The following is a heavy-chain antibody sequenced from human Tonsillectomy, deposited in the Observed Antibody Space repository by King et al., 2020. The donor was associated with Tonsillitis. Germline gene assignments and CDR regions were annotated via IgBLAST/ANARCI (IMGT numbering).Heavy chain of an antibody. CDR3: GGTMVRGLPLAD. J-gene: IGHJ4*02. CDR1: GGTFSTYA. D-gene: IGHD3-10*01. V-gene: IGHV1-69*01. Sequence: VQLVESGAEVKKPGSSMKVSCKASGGTFSTYAISWVRQAPGQGLEWMGGIIPLFGRANYAQKFQGRVTFTANESTSTDYMELSSLRSEDTAVYYCGGTMVRGLPLADWGQGTLVTVSS. CDR2: IIPLFGRA.